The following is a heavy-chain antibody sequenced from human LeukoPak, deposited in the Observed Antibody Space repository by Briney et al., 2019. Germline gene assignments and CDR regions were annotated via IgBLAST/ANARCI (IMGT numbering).Heavy chain of an antibody. D-gene: IGHD1-26*01. CDR2: IYHSGST. Sequence: PSETLSLTCAVSGGSISSGGYSWSWIRQPPGKGLEWIGYIYHSGSTYYNPSLKSRVTISVDRSKNQFSLKLSSVTAADTAVYYCARVLVGAIDYWGQGTLVIVSS. CDR1: GGSISSGGYS. CDR3: ARVLVGAIDY. V-gene: IGHV4-30-2*01. J-gene: IGHJ4*02.